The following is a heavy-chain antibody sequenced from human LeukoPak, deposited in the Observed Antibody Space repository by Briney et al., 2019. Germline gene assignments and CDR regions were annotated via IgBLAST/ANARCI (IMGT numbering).Heavy chain of an antibody. CDR2: IYQSGIT. Sequence: PSGTLSLTCAVSGGSIRSSNWWSWVRQPPGKGLEWIGEIYQSGITNYNPSLKSRVTISVDKSKNQFSLNLSSVTAADTAVYYCARRSSSVFKSYSDNWGQGTLVTVSS. D-gene: IGHD6-6*01. CDR1: GGSIRSSNW. CDR3: ARRSSSVFKSYSDN. V-gene: IGHV4-4*02. J-gene: IGHJ4*02.